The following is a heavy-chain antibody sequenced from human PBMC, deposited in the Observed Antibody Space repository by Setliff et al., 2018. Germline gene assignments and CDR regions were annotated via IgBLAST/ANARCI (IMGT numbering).Heavy chain of an antibody. Sequence: ASVKVSCKASGYTFNNYAINWVRQAPGQGLEWMGWINTDTGNPTSAQGFTGRFVFSLDTSVSTACLQISSLKAEDTALYYCARVGTGSLLDYWGQGTLVTVSS. D-gene: IGHD1-1*01. CDR1: GYTFNNYA. J-gene: IGHJ4*02. V-gene: IGHV7-4-1*02. CDR2: INTDTGNP. CDR3: ARVGTGSLLDY.